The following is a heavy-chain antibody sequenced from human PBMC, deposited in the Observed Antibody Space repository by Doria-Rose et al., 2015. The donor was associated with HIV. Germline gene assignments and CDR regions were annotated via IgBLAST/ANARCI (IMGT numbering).Heavy chain of an antibody. CDR2: IYFSGST. J-gene: IGHJ6*03. CDR3: ARVEDFYYMDV. CDR1: GGSISSGGYY. V-gene: IGHV4-31*03. Sequence: PSQTLSLTCTVSGGSISSGGYYWSWIRQHPGKGLEWIGYIYFSGSTYFNPSLKSRVTISVDTPKNKFSLRLTSVTAADTAVYYCARVEDFYYMDVWGKGTTVTVSS. D-gene: IGHD3-3*01.